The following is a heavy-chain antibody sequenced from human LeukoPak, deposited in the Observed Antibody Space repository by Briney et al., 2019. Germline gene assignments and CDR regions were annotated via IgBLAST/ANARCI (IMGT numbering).Heavy chain of an antibody. CDR2: FDPEDGET. Sequence: ASVKVSYKVSGYTLTELSMHWVRQAPGKGLEWMGGFDPEDGETIYAQKFQGRVTMTEDTSTDTAYMELSSLRSEDTAVYYCATFPIVGASSRGLGFDYWGQGTLVTVSS. D-gene: IGHD1-26*01. CDR3: ATFPIVGASSRGLGFDY. V-gene: IGHV1-24*01. CDR1: GYTLTELS. J-gene: IGHJ4*02.